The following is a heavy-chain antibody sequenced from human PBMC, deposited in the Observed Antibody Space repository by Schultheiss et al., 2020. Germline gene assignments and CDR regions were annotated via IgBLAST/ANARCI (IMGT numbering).Heavy chain of an antibody. CDR1: GDSVSSNSAA. V-gene: IGHV6-1*01. D-gene: IGHD1-7*01. CDR3: ARGGFGITGTTNYFDY. J-gene: IGHJ4*02. Sequence: SQTLSLTCAISGDSVSSNSAAWNWIRQSPSRGLEWLGRTYYRSKWYNDYAVSVKSRITINPDTSKNQFSLQLNSVTPEDTAVYYCARGGFGITGTTNYFDYWGQGTRVTVSS. CDR2: TYYRSKWYN.